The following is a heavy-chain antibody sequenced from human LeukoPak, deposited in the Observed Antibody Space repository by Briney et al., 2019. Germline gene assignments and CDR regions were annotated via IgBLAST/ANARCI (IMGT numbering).Heavy chain of an antibody. Sequence: PSETLSLTCTVSGGSISSYYWSWIRQPPGKGLEWIGCIYYSGSTNYNPSLKSRVTISVDTSKNQFSLKLSSVTAADTAVYYCARDLRGPLGYFDLWGRGTLVTVSS. CDR3: ARDLRGPLGYFDL. CDR1: GGSISSYY. V-gene: IGHV4-59*01. J-gene: IGHJ2*01. D-gene: IGHD3-10*01. CDR2: IYYSGST.